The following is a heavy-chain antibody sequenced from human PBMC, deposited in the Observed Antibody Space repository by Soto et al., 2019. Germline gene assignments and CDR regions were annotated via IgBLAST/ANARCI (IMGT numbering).Heavy chain of an antibody. V-gene: IGHV1-69*13. CDR1: GGTFSSYA. Sequence: ASVKVSWKASGGTFSSYAISWVRQAPGQGLEWMGGIIPIFGTANYAQKFQGRVTITADESTSTAYMELSSLRSEDTAVYYCARGGGGITGTRGAFGIWGQGTMVTVSS. J-gene: IGHJ3*02. CDR3: ARGGGGITGTRGAFGI. D-gene: IGHD1-20*01. CDR2: IIPIFGTA.